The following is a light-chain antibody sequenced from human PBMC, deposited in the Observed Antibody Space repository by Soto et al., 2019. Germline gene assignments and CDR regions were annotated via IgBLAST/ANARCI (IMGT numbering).Light chain of an antibody. CDR1: QSISSY. CDR3: QHYNSLSS. Sequence: DIQMTQSPSTLSASVGDRVTITCRASQSISSYLAWYQQKPGEAPKLLIYDASSLQSGVPSRVSGSGSGTEFSLSISSRQPDDFATYYCQHYNSLSSFGPGTKVDIK. CDR2: DAS. V-gene: IGKV1-5*01. J-gene: IGKJ3*01.